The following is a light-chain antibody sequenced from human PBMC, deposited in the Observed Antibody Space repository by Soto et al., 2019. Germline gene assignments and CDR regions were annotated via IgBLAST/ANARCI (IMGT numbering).Light chain of an antibody. V-gene: IGLV2-8*01. CDR3: SSYAGSNLGV. CDR2: EVS. CDR1: SSDVGGYNY. Sequence: QSALTQPPSASGSPGQSVTISCTGTSSDVGGYNYVSWYQQHPGKAPKLMIYEVSKRPSGVPDRFLGSKSGNTASLTVSGLQAEDEADYYCSSYAGSNLGVFGGGTQLTVL. J-gene: IGLJ3*02.